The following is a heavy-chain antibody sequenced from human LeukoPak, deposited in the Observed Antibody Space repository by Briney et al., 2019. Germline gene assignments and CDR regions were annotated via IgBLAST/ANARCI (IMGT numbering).Heavy chain of an antibody. CDR3: APPEPVNYYDSSN. D-gene: IGHD3-22*01. CDR2: INHSGST. CDR1: GGSFSGYY. J-gene: IGHJ4*02. Sequence: SETLSLTCAVYGGSFSGYYWSWIRQPPGNGLEWIGEINHSGSTNYNPSLKSRVTISVDTSKNQFSLKLSSVTAADTAVYYCAPPEPVNYYDSSNWGQGTLVTVSS. V-gene: IGHV4-34*01.